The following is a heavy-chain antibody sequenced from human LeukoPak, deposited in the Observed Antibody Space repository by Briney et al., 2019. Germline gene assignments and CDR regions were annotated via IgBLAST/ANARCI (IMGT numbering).Heavy chain of an antibody. J-gene: IGHJ4*02. D-gene: IGHD3-22*01. CDR1: GGSLRNYY. CDR2: VSNSGST. V-gene: IGHV4-59*08. CDR3: ASRAYYDSSGLDY. Sequence: SETLSLTCSVSGGSLRNYYWTWIRQPPEKGLEWIGHVSNSGSTKYNPSLKSRVTISIDTSKKHFSLKLSSVTAADTAVYYCASRAYYDSSGLDYWGQGILVTVSS.